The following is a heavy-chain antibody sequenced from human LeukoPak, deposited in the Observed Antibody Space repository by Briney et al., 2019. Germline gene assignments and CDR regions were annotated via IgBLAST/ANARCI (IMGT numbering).Heavy chain of an antibody. Sequence: ASVKVSCKASGYTFTDYYLHWVRQAPGQGLEWMGWINPNSGDTNYAQKFQGRVTMTSDTSISTAYMELSRLRSDDTAVYYCARDLRGRYYDILTGYYEDYYYMDVWGKGTTVTVSS. CDR1: GYTFTDYY. D-gene: IGHD3-9*01. CDR2: INPNSGDT. CDR3: ARDLRGRYYDILTGYYEDYYYMDV. J-gene: IGHJ6*03. V-gene: IGHV1-2*02.